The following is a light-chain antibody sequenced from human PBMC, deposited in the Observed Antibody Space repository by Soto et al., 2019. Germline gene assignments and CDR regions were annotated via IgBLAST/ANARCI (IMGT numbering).Light chain of an antibody. CDR2: GAS. V-gene: IGKV3-15*01. J-gene: IGKJ1*01. CDR1: QSVSSN. CDR3: QQYKSWPGT. Sequence: EIVMTRSPGTLSVSPGERATLSCRASQSVSSNLAWYQQKPCQAPRLLIYGASTRATGIPARFSGSGSGTEFTLTISSVQSEDFAVYYCQQYKSWPGTFGQGTKVEIK.